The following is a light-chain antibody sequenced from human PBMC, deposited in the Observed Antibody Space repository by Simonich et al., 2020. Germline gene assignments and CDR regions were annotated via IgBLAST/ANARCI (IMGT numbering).Light chain of an antibody. Sequence: SYELTQPPSVSVSPGQTARITCSGDALPKQYAYCYQQKPGQAPVLVLYKESERPSGIPERFSGSSSGTTVTLTISGVQAEDEADYYCQSADSSGTYVVFGGGTKLTVL. V-gene: IGLV3-25*03. CDR1: ALPKQY. CDR3: QSADSSGTYVV. J-gene: IGLJ2*01. CDR2: KES.